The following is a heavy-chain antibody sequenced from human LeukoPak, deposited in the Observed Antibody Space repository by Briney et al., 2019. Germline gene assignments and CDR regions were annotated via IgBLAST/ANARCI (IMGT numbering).Heavy chain of an antibody. Sequence: GGSLRLSCTASAFTFTNYAMSWVRQAPGKGLEWVSAISGSGGTTYYADSVKGRFTFSRDNSKNTLYLQMNSLRAEDTAVYYCAKEEGYYYDSGGYYVEYFQHWGQGTLVTVSS. CDR1: AFTFTNYA. CDR2: ISGSGGTT. D-gene: IGHD3-22*01. CDR3: AKEEGYYYDSGGYYVEYFQH. J-gene: IGHJ1*01. V-gene: IGHV3-23*01.